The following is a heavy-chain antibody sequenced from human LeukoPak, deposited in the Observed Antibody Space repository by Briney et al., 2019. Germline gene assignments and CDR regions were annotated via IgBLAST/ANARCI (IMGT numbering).Heavy chain of an antibody. CDR1: GVSVSSGSYY. Sequence: SETLSLTCTVSGVSVSSGSYYWSWIRQPPGKGLEWIGYIYYSGSTNYNPSLKSRVTISVDTSKNQFSLKLSSVTAADTAVYYCARRDFMVTFDYWGQGTLVTVSS. CDR3: ARRDFMVTFDY. CDR2: IYYSGST. J-gene: IGHJ4*02. V-gene: IGHV4-61*01. D-gene: IGHD5-18*01.